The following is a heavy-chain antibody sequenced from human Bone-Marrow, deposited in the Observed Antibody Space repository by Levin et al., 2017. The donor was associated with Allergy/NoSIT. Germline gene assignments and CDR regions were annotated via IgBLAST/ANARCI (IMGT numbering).Heavy chain of an antibody. CDR3: VRDKSGTYFSFED. CDR2: TYYNGNT. D-gene: IGHD1-26*01. Sequence: SCTVSGASMDSYYWSWIRQPPGKGLEWIGYTYYNGNTNYNPSLKSRVTISIDTSKNQFSLKLNSVTAADTALYYCVRDKSGTYFSFEDWGQGTLVTVSS. CDR1: GASMDSYY. V-gene: IGHV4-59*01. J-gene: IGHJ4*02.